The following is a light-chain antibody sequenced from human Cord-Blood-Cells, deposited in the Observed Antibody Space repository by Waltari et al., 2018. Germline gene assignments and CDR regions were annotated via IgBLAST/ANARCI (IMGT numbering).Light chain of an antibody. V-gene: IGKV3-11*01. CDR1: QSVSSY. J-gene: IGKJ1*01. CDR3: RQRSNWPWT. CDR2: DAS. Sequence: DIVLPQSPATLSLSPGASAPLSCRASQSVSSYLAWYQQKPGQAPRPHLYDASNGATSIPARFSGSGSGTDFTHTISSLEPEDFAVYCCRQRSNWPWTFGQGTKVEIK.